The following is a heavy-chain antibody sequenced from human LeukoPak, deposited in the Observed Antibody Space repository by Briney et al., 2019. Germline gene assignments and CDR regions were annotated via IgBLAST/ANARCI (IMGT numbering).Heavy chain of an antibody. CDR1: GFTFSSYG. J-gene: IGHJ4*02. Sequence: GGSLRLSCAASGFTFSSYGMHWVRQAPGKGLEWVSGISPNGVITYYADSVKGRFTISRDNSKGTVYLQMNSLRPEDAAVYYCAKDDAWLQYGNWGRGTLVTVSS. D-gene: IGHD5-24*01. CDR2: ISPNGVIT. CDR3: AKDDAWLQYGN. V-gene: IGHV3-23*01.